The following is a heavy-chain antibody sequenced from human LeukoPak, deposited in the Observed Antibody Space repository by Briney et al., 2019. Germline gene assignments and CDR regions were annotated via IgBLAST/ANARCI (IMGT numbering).Heavy chain of an antibody. CDR2: IYYSGST. Sequence: SETLSLTCTVSGGSISSYYWSWIRQPPGKGLEWIGYIYYSGSTNYNPSLKSRVTISVDTSKNQFSLKLSSVTAADTAVYYCARQAPLYGGKTGFYYGMDVWGQGTTVTVSS. D-gene: IGHD4-23*01. V-gene: IGHV4-59*08. CDR1: GGSISSYY. J-gene: IGHJ6*02. CDR3: ARQAPLYGGKTGFYYGMDV.